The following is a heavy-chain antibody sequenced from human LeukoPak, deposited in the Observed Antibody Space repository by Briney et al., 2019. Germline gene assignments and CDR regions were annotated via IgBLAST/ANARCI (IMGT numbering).Heavy chain of an antibody. CDR1: GFTFRSFA. J-gene: IGHJ5*02. Sequence: PGGSLRLSCAASGFTFRSFAMNWVRQAPGKGLESVALISYDGNIEYYADSVKGRFTISRDHSNNPLYLPMSRLRAADTAVYYCARGGSILRGVRSWFDPWGQGTLVIVSS. D-gene: IGHD3-10*01. CDR3: ARGGSILRGVRSWFDP. V-gene: IGHV3-30*04. CDR2: ISYDGNIE.